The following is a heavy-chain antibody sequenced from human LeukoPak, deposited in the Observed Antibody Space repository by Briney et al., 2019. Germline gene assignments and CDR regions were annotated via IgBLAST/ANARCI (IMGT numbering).Heavy chain of an antibody. Sequence: SETLSLTCTVSGGSISSYYWSWIRQPPGKGLEWIGYIYYSGSTNYNPSLKSRVTISVDTSKNQFSLKLSSVTAADTAAYYCARLNDAQLLFPWGQGTLVTVSS. V-gene: IGHV4-59*01. D-gene: IGHD2-2*01. J-gene: IGHJ5*02. CDR1: GGSISSYY. CDR2: IYYSGST. CDR3: ARLNDAQLLFP.